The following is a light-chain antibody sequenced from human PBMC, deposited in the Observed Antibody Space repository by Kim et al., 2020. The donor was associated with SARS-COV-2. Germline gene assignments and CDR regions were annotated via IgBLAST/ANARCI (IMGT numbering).Light chain of an antibody. J-gene: IGKJ4*01. CDR1: QSVSSS. V-gene: IGKV3-15*01. CDR3: HQYYYWPLT. CDR2: GAS. Sequence: EIVMTQSPATLSVSPGERATLSCRASQSVSSSLAWYQQKPGQAPILLIYGASTRATGVPATFSGSGSGTDFTLTISSLQSEDFAVYYCHQYYYWPLTFGGGTKVDIK.